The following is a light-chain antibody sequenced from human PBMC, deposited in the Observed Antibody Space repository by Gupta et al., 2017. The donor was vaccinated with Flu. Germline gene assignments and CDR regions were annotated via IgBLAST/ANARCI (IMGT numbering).Light chain of an antibody. CDR1: SSNIENNY. J-gene: IGLJ3*02. CDR3: GTWDSSLSAWV. CDR2: ENN. V-gene: IGLV1-51*02. Sequence: SSSNIENNYVSWYQQLPGTAPKLLIYENNKRPSGIPDRFSGSKSDTSATLGITGLQTGDEADYYCGTWDSSLSAWVFGGGTKLTVL.